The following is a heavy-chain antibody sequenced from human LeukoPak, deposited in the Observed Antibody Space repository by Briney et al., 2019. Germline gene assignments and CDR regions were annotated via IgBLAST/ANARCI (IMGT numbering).Heavy chain of an antibody. J-gene: IGHJ4*02. CDR3: ARDSSSSGFNY. Sequence: SETLSLTCTVSGCAIRSGGYYWSWIRQHPGKCLDWIGYIYYSGSTYYNPSLKSRVTISVDTSKNQFSLKLSSVTAADTAVYYCARDSSSSGFNYWGQGTLVTVSS. D-gene: IGHD6-6*01. CDR1: GCAIRSGGYY. V-gene: IGHV4-31*03. CDR2: IYYSGST.